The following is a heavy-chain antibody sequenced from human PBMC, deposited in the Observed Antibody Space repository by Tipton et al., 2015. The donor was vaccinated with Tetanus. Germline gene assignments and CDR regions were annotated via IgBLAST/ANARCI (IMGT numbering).Heavy chain of an antibody. D-gene: IGHD6-13*01. J-gene: IGHJ4*02. CDR2: INPNSGGT. Sequence: QSGAEVKKPGSSVKVSCKASGGTFSSYAISWVRQAPGQGLEWMGWINPNSGGTNYAQKFQGRVTMTRDTSISTAYMELSRLRSDDTAVYYCAREAMAAAGTGDYWGQGTLVTVSS. CDR3: AREAMAAAGTGDY. CDR1: GGTFSSYA. V-gene: IGHV1-2*02.